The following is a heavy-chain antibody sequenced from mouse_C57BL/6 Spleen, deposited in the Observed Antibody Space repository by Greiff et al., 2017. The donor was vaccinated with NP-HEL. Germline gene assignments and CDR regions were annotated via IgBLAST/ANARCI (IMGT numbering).Heavy chain of an antibody. D-gene: IGHD3-2*02. CDR3: AKGDSSGYYYAMDY. J-gene: IGHJ4*01. V-gene: IGHV1-82*01. CDR1: GYAFSSSW. CDR2: IYPGDGDT. Sequence: QVQLQQSGPELVKPGASVKISCKASGYAFSSSWMNWVKQRPGKGLEWIGRIYPGDGDTNYNGKFKGKATLTADKSSSTAYMQLSSLTSEDSAVYVCAKGDSSGYYYAMDYWGQGTSVTVSS.